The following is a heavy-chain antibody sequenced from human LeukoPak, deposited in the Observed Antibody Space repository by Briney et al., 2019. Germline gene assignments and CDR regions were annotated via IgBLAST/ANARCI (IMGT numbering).Heavy chain of an antibody. V-gene: IGHV4-59*01. D-gene: IGHD2-21*02. Sequence: SETLSLTCTVSGGSISSYYWSWIRQPPGRGLEWIGYIYYSGSTNYNPSLKSRVTISVDTSKNQFSPKLSSVTAADTAVYYCARDGDADSDWGQGTLATVSS. CDR2: IYYSGST. J-gene: IGHJ4*02. CDR1: GGSISSYY. CDR3: ARDGDADSD.